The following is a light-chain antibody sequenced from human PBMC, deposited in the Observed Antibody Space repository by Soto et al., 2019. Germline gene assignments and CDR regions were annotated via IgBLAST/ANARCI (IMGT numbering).Light chain of an antibody. CDR1: QSIGSN. Sequence: EIVMTQYPATLSVSPGERATLSCRASQSIGSNLAWYQQKPGQAPRLLIYGASTRATGIPARFSGSGSGTEFTLTISSLQSEDFAVYYCQQDGSAPRTFGQGTKVDIK. J-gene: IGKJ1*01. CDR3: QQDGSAPRT. CDR2: GAS. V-gene: IGKV3-15*01.